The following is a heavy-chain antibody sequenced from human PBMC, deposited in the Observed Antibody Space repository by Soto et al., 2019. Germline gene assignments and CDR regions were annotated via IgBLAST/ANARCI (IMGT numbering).Heavy chain of an antibody. CDR1: GFTFSSYW. Sequence: GGSLRLSCAASGFTFSSYWMHWVRQAPGKGLVWVSRTNEDGSTINYADSVKGRFTISRDNAKNTLYLEMNSLRAEDTAMYYCTGVGGGRGGYWGPGTLVTVSS. V-gene: IGHV3-74*01. CDR3: TGVGGGRGGY. J-gene: IGHJ4*02. CDR2: TNEDGSTI. D-gene: IGHD3-16*01.